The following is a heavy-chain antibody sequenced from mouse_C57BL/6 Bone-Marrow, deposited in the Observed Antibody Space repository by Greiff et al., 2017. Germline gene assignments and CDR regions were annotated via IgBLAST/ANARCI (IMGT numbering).Heavy chain of an antibody. CDR3: ARDIDYYGSSLYWYFDV. CDR2: ISSGSSTI. J-gene: IGHJ1*03. D-gene: IGHD1-1*01. Sequence: EVKLVESGGGLVKPGGSLKLSCAASGFTFSDYGMHWVRQAPEKGLEWVAYISSGSSTIYYADTVKGRFTISRDNAKNTLFLQMTSLRSEDTAMYYCARDIDYYGSSLYWYFDVWGTGTTVTVSS. CDR1: GFTFSDYG. V-gene: IGHV5-17*01.